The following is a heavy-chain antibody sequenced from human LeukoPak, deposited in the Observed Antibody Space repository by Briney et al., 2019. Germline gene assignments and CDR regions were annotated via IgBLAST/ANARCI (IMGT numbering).Heavy chain of an antibody. V-gene: IGHV3-74*01. CDR3: VRAVGGNDGRTFGY. J-gene: IGHJ4*02. CDR1: GFTFSSYW. Sequence: GGSLRLSCAASGFTFSSYWMHWVRKPPGKGLVWFSRVSSDGSITDYTDSVKGRFTISRDNAKNTLYLQMNSLRAEDTAMYYCVRAVGGNDGRTFGYWAQGTLVTVSS. CDR2: VSSDGSIT. D-gene: IGHD3-3*01.